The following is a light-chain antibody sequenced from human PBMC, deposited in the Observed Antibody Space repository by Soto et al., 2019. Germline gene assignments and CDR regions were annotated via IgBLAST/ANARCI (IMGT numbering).Light chain of an antibody. CDR3: QQAKTFPWT. V-gene: IGKV1-12*01. Sequence: DVQMTQSPPFVSASVGDRVAITCRASQGISTSLVWYQHKPGQAPELLIFGASNLQTGVPSRFSGSGSGTDFTLTITSLQPDDSATYYCQQAKTFPWTFGQGTKLDI. CDR2: GAS. CDR1: QGISTS. J-gene: IGKJ1*01.